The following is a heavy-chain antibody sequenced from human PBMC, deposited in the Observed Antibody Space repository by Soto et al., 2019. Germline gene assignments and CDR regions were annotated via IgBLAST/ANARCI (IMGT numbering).Heavy chain of an antibody. CDR1: GFTCSSYA. CDR3: ARIKESYYAAFDI. Sequence: GPLRLSCGASGFTCSSYAMSWVSQAPGKGLEWVSAISGSGGSTYYADSVKGRFTISRDNSKNTLYLQMTNMDPVDTATYYCARIKESYYAAFDIWGQGTMVTVSS. CDR2: ISGSGGST. V-gene: IGHV3-23*01. J-gene: IGHJ3*02. D-gene: IGHD1-26*01.